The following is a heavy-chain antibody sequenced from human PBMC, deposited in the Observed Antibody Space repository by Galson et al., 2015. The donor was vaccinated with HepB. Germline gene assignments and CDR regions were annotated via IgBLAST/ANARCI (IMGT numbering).Heavy chain of an antibody. Sequence: SLRLSCAASGFTFADHTMHWVRQVPGKGLEWVSLITWDGGSTSYADSVEGRFTISRDNSKNSLYLQMNSLRTEDSALYYCAPTGGGGSSLTFDYWGQGTLVTVSS. CDR1: GFTFADHT. D-gene: IGHD2-15*01. CDR3: APTGGGGSSLTFDY. CDR2: ITWDGGST. V-gene: IGHV3-43*01. J-gene: IGHJ4*02.